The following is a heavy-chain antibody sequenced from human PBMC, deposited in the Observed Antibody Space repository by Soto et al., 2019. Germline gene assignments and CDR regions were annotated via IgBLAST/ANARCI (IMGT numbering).Heavy chain of an antibody. J-gene: IGHJ4*02. V-gene: IGHV1-69*13. CDR1: GGSFGNSA. Sequence: SVKVSCKASGGSFGNSAINWVRQTPGQGLEWLGGFIPVYRTLNYAQKFQGRVTITADESTGTAYMTLSSLAPDDTAVYYCATGVIWIGYFTVDSWGQGTRVTVSS. CDR3: ATGVIWIGYFTVDS. CDR2: FIPVYRTL. D-gene: IGHD3-3*01.